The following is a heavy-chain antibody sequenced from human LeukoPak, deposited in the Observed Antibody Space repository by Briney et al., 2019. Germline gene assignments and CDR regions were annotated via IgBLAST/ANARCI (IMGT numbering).Heavy chain of an antibody. CDR1: GFTVSSNY. J-gene: IGHJ1*01. Sequence: GGSLRLSCAASGFTVSSNYVSWVRQAPGKGLEWVSVIYSGGSTYYADSVKGRFTISRDNSKNTPYLQMNSLRAEDTAVYYCAKDRRTDYGDYYAAEYFQHWGQGTLVTVSS. V-gene: IGHV3-53*01. CDR3: AKDRRTDYGDYYAAEYFQH. D-gene: IGHD4-17*01. CDR2: IYSGGST.